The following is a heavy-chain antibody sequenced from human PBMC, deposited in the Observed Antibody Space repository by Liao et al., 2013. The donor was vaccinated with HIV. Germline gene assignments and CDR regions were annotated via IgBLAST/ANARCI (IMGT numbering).Heavy chain of an antibody. CDR2: IYYSGST. CDR3: ARDPGYSYGYGAFDI. V-gene: IGHV4-59*01. CDR1: GGSISSYY. D-gene: IGHD5-18*01. J-gene: IGHJ3*02. Sequence: QVQLQESGPGLVKPSETLSLTCTVSGGSISSYYWSWIRQPAGKGLEWIGYIYYSGSTKYNPSLKSRVTISVDKSKNQFSLKLSSVTAADTAVYYCARDPGYSYGYGAFDIWGQGTMVTVSS.